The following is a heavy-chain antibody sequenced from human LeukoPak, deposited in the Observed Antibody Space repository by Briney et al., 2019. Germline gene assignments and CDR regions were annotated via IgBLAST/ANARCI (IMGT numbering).Heavy chain of an antibody. CDR1: GFTFSSYA. CDR2: ISSNGGST. J-gene: IGHJ4*02. V-gene: IGHV3-64*01. D-gene: IGHD1-26*01. Sequence: GGSLRLSCAASGFTFSSYAMRWVRQAPGKGLEYVSAISSNGGSTYYANSVKGRFTISSDNSKNTLYLQMGSLRAEDMAVYYCARDARSGSGSYYLWFDYWGQGTLVTVSS. CDR3: ARDARSGSGSYYLWFDY.